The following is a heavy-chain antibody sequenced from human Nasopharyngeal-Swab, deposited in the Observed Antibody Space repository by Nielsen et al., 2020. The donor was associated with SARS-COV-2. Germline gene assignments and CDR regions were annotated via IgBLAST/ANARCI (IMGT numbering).Heavy chain of an antibody. V-gene: IGHV3-73*01. CDR2: IRSKGNNYAT. J-gene: IGHJ4*02. Sequence: GESLKLSCAASGFTFSDSAIHWVRQASGEVLEWVARIRSKGNNYATAYSASVKGRFIIFRDDPTNTAYLQMNSLKTEDTAMYYCTRCGGGCYSGRDYWGQGTLVTVSS. CDR1: GFTFSDSA. D-gene: IGHD2-15*01. CDR3: TRCGGGCYSGRDY.